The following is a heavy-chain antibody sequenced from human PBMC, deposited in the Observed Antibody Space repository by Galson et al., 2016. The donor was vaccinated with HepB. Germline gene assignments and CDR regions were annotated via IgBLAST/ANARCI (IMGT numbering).Heavy chain of an antibody. CDR2: LYWDDDK. Sequence: PALVKPTQTLTLTCTFSGFSLSTSGVGVGWIRQPPGKALEWLALLYWDDDKRYSPSLKSRLTITKDTSKNQVVLTMTNMDPVDTATYYCARAPEGYCSSDNCYSGGWFDPWGQGTLVTVSS. CDR1: GFSLSTSGVG. CDR3: ARAPEGYCSSDNCYSGGWFDP. D-gene: IGHD2-2*02. J-gene: IGHJ5*02. V-gene: IGHV2-5*02.